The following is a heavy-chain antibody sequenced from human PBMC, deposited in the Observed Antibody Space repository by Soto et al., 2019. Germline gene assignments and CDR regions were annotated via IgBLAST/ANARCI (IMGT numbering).Heavy chain of an antibody. J-gene: IGHJ4*02. Sequence: ASVKVSCKASGYTFTGYYMHWVRQAPGQGLEWMGWINPNSGGTNYAQKFQGRVTMTRDTSISTAYMELSRLRSDDTAVYYCARPSGIAAASFDYWGQGTLVTVSS. CDR3: ARPSGIAAASFDY. V-gene: IGHV1-2*02. D-gene: IGHD6-13*01. CDR1: GYTFTGYY. CDR2: INPNSGGT.